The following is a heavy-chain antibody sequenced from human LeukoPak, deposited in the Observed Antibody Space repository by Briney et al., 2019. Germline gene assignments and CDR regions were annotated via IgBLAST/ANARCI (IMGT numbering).Heavy chain of an antibody. V-gene: IGHV3-11*04. CDR1: GFTFSDYY. Sequence: PGGSLRLSCAASGFTFSDYYMSWIRQAPGKGLEWVSYISSSGSTIYYADSVKGRFTISRDNAKNSLYLQMNSLRAEDTAVYYCASFSGSYDNWFDPWGQGTLVTVSS. CDR3: ASFSGSYDNWFDP. CDR2: ISSSGSTI. D-gene: IGHD1-26*01. J-gene: IGHJ5*02.